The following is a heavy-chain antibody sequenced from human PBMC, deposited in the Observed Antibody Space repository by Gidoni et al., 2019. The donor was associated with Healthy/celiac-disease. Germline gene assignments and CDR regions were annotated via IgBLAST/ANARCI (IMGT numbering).Heavy chain of an antibody. V-gene: IGHV3-15*01. Sequence: EVQLVESGGGLVKPGGSLRLSCAASGFTFSNAWMSWVRQAPGKGLVWVGRIKSKTDGGTTDYAAPVKGRFTISRDDSKNTLYLQMNSLKTEDTAVYYCTTDQELEPLYYFDYWGQGTLVTVSS. CDR3: TTDQELEPLYYFDY. J-gene: IGHJ4*02. CDR2: IKSKTDGGTT. CDR1: GFTFSNAW. D-gene: IGHD1-1*01.